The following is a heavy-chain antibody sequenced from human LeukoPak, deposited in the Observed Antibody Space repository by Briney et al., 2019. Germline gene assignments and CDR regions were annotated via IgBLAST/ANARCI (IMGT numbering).Heavy chain of an antibody. D-gene: IGHD6-13*01. Sequence: SETLALTCAVPGGSISSSNWWSWVRPPPGKGVDGIGESYHSGSTNYNPSLKSRVTISVDKSTHQFSLKLSSVTAADTAVYYCARGYSSSWYCYDPWGQGTLVTVSS. CDR1: GGSISSSNW. J-gene: IGHJ5*02. CDR2: SYHSGST. V-gene: IGHV4-4*02. CDR3: ARGYSSSWYCYDP.